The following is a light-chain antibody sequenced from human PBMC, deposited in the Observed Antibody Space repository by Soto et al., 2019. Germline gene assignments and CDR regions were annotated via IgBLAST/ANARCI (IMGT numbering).Light chain of an antibody. J-gene: IGKJ3*01. CDR1: QSVRSS. CDR2: DAS. CDR3: QQRSNWPIT. Sequence: EIVLTQSPATLSLSPGERATLSCRASQSVRSSLAWFQHKPGQAPRLLIYDASNRATGIPDRFSGSGSGTDFTLTISSLEPQDFAVYYCQQRSNWPITFGPGTKLDFK. V-gene: IGKV3-11*01.